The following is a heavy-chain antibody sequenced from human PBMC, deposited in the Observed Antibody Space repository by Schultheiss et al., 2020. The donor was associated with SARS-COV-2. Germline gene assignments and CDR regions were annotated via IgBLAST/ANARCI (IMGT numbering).Heavy chain of an antibody. Sequence: SETLSLTCAVYGGSFSGYYWGWIRQPPGKGLEWIGSIYTSGSTNYNPSLKSRVTISVDTSKNQFSLKLSSVTAADTAVYYCARVGVVSFWNKAYYYYYMDVWGKGTTVTVSS. CDR3: ARVGVVSFWNKAYYYYYMDV. J-gene: IGHJ6*03. CDR2: IYTSGST. CDR1: GGSFSGYY. V-gene: IGHV4-59*10. D-gene: IGHD1/OR15-1a*01.